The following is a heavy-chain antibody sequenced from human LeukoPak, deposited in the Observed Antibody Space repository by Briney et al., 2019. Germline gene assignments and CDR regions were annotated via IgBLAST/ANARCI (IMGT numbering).Heavy chain of an antibody. D-gene: IGHD1-14*01. V-gene: IGHV3-7*01. CDR1: GFTFSNSW. Sequence: GESLRLSCAASGFTFSNSWMTWVRQAPGKGLEWVASIIGDGSEIHYVDSVKGRFTISRDNAKNTLYLQMNSLRAEDTAVYYCAKGLSEVPYYYYYYMDVWGKGTTVTISS. CDR3: AKGLSEVPYYYYYYMDV. CDR2: IIGDGSEI. J-gene: IGHJ6*03.